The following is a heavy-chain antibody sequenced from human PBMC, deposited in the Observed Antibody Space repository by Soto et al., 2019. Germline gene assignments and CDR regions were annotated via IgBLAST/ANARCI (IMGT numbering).Heavy chain of an antibody. Sequence: QVQLQESGPGLVKPSGTLSLTCAVSGDSISSTHWWTWVRQPPGKGLEYIGQIFHSGITNYNPALERRVTISLDKSKSQFSLELNSVTGADTAIYSCARGFSGYCSGGSCSSFDYWGKGTLVTVSS. CDR2: IFHSGIT. CDR1: GDSISSTHW. V-gene: IGHV4-4*02. CDR3: ARGFSGYCSGGSCSSFDY. D-gene: IGHD2-15*01. J-gene: IGHJ4*02.